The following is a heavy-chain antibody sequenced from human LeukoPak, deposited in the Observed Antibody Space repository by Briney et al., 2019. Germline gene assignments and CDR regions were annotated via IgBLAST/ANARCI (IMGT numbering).Heavy chain of an antibody. CDR1: GFTFSSHD. D-gene: IGHD4-17*01. J-gene: IGHJ4*02. Sequence: GGSLRLSCAASGFTFSSHDMHWVRQGSGRGLEWVSAITSGGDTFYSDSVRGRFTISRENAKNSLYLQMNFLGAGDTAVYYCVRDKTTVTTFDYWGQGTLVTVPS. CDR3: VRDKTTVTTFDY. V-gene: IGHV3-13*04. CDR2: ITSGGDT.